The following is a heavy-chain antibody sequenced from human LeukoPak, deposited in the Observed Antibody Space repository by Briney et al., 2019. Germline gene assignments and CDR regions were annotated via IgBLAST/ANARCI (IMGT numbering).Heavy chain of an antibody. J-gene: IGHJ6*02. V-gene: IGHV1-2*02. D-gene: IGHD6-13*01. CDR1: GYTFTGYY. Sequence: ASVKVSCKASGYTFTGYYMHWVRQAPGQGLEWMGWINPNSGGTNYAQKFQGRVTMTRDTSISTAYMELSRLRSDDTAVYYCARAKAAAGTGSYGMDVWGQGTTVTVSS. CDR2: INPNSGGT. CDR3: ARAKAAAGTGSYGMDV.